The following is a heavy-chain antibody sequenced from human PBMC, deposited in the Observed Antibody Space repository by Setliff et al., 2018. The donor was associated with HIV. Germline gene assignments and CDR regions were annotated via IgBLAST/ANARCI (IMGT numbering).Heavy chain of an antibody. CDR3: AKDSGDYNFWTPYRSNHFDY. Sequence: GGSLRLPCAASGFTFNNHALSWVRQAPGKGLEWVSAISGGGGNIYYADSAKGRFTFAGDKSKNTLYLQMHGLRAEDTAVCYCAKDSGDYNFWTPYRSNHFDYWGQGALVTVSS. CDR1: GFTFNNHA. CDR2: ISGGGGNI. D-gene: IGHD3-3*01. V-gene: IGHV3-23*01. J-gene: IGHJ4*02.